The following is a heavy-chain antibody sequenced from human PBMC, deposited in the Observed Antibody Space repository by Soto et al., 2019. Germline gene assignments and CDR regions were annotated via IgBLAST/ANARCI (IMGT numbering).Heavy chain of an antibody. CDR3: ARSTTLSLTGYYY. D-gene: IGHD3-9*01. CDR1: GGSISSYY. V-gene: IGHV4-59*08. Sequence: SETLSLTCTVSGGSISSYYWSWIGQPPGKGLEWIGYIYYSGSTNYNPSLKSRVTISVDTSKNQFSLKLSSVTAADTAVYYCARSTTLSLTGYYYWGQGTLVTVSS. J-gene: IGHJ4*02. CDR2: IYYSGST.